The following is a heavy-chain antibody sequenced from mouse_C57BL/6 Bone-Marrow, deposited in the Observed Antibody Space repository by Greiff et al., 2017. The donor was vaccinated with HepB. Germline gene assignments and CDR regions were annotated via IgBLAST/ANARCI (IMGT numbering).Heavy chain of an antibody. Sequence: QVQLQQPGAELVKPGASVKLSCKASGYTFTSYWIHWVKQRPGQGLEWIGMIHPNSGSTNYNEKFKSKATLTVDKSSSTAYMQLSSLTSEDSAVYYCYSNSWYFDVWGTGTTVTVSS. J-gene: IGHJ1*03. CDR2: IHPNSGST. V-gene: IGHV1-64*01. CDR3: YSNSWYFDV. D-gene: IGHD2-5*01. CDR1: GYTFTSYW.